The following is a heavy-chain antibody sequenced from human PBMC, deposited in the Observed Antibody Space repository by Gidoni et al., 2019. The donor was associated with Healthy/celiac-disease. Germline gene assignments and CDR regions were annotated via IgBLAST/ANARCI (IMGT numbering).Heavy chain of an antibody. D-gene: IGHD6-13*01. CDR2: ISGSGGST. V-gene: IGHV3-23*01. CDR1: GFTPRSYA. J-gene: IGHJ4*02. CDR3: AKDRVAAAAGIFDY. Sequence: EVQLLDTGGGLAQPGGFLTLSCAAYGFTPRSYAMCWVRPAPGKGLEWVSAISGSGGSTYYADSVKVRFTISRDNSKNTLYLQMNSLRAEDTAVYYCAKDRVAAAAGIFDYWGQGTLVTVSS.